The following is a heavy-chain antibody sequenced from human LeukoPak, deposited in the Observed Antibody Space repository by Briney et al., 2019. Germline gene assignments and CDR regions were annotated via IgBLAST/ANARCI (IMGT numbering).Heavy chain of an antibody. J-gene: IGHJ6*04. CDR2: IYYTGGT. Sequence: PSETLSLTCTVSGGSVSSGSYYWSWIRQPPGKGLEWIGYIYYTGGTNYNPSLKSRVTISVDTSKNQFSLKLSSVTAADTAVYYCARGDCGGDCYFPGYYYYYVMDVWGKGTTVTVSS. D-gene: IGHD2-21*02. CDR3: ARGDCGGDCYFPGYYYYYVMDV. V-gene: IGHV4-61*01. CDR1: GGSVSSGSYY.